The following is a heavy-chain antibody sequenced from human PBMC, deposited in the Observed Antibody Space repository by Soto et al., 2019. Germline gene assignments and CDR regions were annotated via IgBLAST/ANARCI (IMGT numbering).Heavy chain of an antibody. CDR1: GFTFSSYS. V-gene: IGHV3-21*01. Sequence: GGSLRLSCAASGFTFSSYSMNWVRQAPGKGLEWVSSISSSSSYIYYADSVKGRFTISRDNAKNSLYLQMNSLGAEDTAVYYCARDRVASSWYAGGDYYYYGMDVWGQGTTVTVSS. CDR3: ARDRVASSWYAGGDYYYYGMDV. D-gene: IGHD6-13*01. CDR2: ISSSSSYI. J-gene: IGHJ6*02.